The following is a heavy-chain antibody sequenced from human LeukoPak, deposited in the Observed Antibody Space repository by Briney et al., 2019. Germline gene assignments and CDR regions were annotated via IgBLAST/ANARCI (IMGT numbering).Heavy chain of an antibody. V-gene: IGHV1-69*05. CDR2: IIPIFGTA. Sequence: SVKVSCKASGGTFSSYAISWVRQAPGQGLEWMGRIIPIFGTANYAQKFQGRVTITTDESTSTAYMELSSLRSEDTAVYYCARMYYYNSSGYGDAFDIWGQGTMVTVSS. J-gene: IGHJ3*02. D-gene: IGHD3-22*01. CDR1: GGTFSSYA. CDR3: ARMYYYNSSGYGDAFDI.